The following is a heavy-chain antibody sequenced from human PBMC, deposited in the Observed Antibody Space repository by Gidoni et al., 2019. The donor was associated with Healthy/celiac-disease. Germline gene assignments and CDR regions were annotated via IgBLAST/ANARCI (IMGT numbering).Heavy chain of an antibody. Sequence: QVQLQESGPGLVKPSAPLSLTCTVSGGPISSYYWSWIRQPPGKGLEWIGYIYYSGSTNYNPSLKSRVTISVDTSKNQCSLKLSSVTAADTAVYYCARDFELGATTFAFDIWGQGTMVTVSS. CDR2: IYYSGST. D-gene: IGHD1-26*01. V-gene: IGHV4-59*01. CDR1: GGPISSYY. CDR3: ARDFELGATTFAFDI. J-gene: IGHJ3*02.